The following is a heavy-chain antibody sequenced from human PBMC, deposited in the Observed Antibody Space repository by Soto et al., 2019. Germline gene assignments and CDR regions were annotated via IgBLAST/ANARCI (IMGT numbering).Heavy chain of an antibody. D-gene: IGHD2-21*02. J-gene: IGHJ4*02. V-gene: IGHV3-30*03. CDR1: GFIFSRYG. CDR3: ARDLPLYCRGDCNFDF. Sequence: PGVSLRLSCGGSGFIFSRYGMHWVRQAPGKGLEWVTGISYDGGERFYADSVKGRFTISRDNSKNRLDLQMSSLRPEDTAVYYCARDLPLYCRGDCNFDFWGQGTLVTVSS. CDR2: ISYDGGER.